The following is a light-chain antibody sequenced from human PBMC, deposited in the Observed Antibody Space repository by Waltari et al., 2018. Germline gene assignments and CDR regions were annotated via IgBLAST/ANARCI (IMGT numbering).Light chain of an antibody. CDR3: CSYAGSYTWV. J-gene: IGLJ3*02. CDR1: SSDGGTYNL. Sequence: QSALTQPASVSGSAGQSITISCTGTSSDGGTYNLISWYQQYPGKAPKVMIYDDNRRPSGVSDRFSGSKSGNTASLTISGVQAEDEAYYYCCSYAGSYTWVFGGGTKLTVL. V-gene: IGLV2-23*01. CDR2: DDN.